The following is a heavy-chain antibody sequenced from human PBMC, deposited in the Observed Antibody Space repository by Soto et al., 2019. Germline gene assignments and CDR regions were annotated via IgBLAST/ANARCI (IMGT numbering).Heavy chain of an antibody. J-gene: IGHJ4*02. CDR3: ARRGYEYESSGYYPLFDY. V-gene: IGHV3-53*01. Sequence: PGGSLSLSCAASGLTVSRNYMSWVRQAPGTGLEWVSLIYGGDDTYYADSVKGRFTISRDNSKNTLYLQMNNLRVEDTAVYYCARRGYEYESSGYYPLFDYWGQGILVTVSS. CDR2: IYGGDDT. CDR1: GLTVSRNY. D-gene: IGHD3-22*01.